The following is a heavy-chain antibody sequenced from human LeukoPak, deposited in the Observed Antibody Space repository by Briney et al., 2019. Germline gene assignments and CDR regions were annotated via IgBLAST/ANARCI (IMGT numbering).Heavy chain of an antibody. Sequence: GGSLRFSCAASGFTFSSYAMSWVRQAPGKGLEWVSAISGSGGSTYYADSVKGRFTISRDNSKNTLYLQMNSLRAEDTAVYYCAKVGSLVWLLAWGQGTLVTVSS. CDR1: GFTFSSYA. D-gene: IGHD3-3*01. V-gene: IGHV3-23*01. CDR2: ISGSGGST. CDR3: AKVGSLVWLLA. J-gene: IGHJ5*02.